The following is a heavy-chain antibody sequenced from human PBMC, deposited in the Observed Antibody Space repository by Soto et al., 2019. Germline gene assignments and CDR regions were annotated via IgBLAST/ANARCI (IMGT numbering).Heavy chain of an antibody. CDR3: ARHVRPNWNANDAFDI. J-gene: IGHJ3*02. CDR2: IYYSGST. D-gene: IGHD1-1*01. CDR1: GGSISSSSYY. Sequence: QLQLQESGPGLVKPSETLSLTCTVSGGSISSSSYYWGWIRQPPGKGLEWIGSIYYSGSTYYNPSLKSRVTISVDTSKNQFSLKLSSVTAADTAVYYCARHVRPNWNANDAFDIWGQGTMVTVSS. V-gene: IGHV4-39*01.